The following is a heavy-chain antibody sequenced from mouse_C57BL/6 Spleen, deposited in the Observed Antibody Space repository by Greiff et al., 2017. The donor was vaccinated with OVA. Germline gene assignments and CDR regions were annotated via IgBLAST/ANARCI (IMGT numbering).Heavy chain of an antibody. J-gene: IGHJ3*01. CDR2: IHPNSGST. Sequence: QVQLQQSGAELVKPGASVKLSCKASGYTFTSYWMHWVKQRPGQGLEWIGMIHPNSGSTNYNEKFKSKATLTVDKSSSTAYMQLSSLTSEDSAVYYCARSEYYSETWFAYWGQGTLVTVSA. D-gene: IGHD2-12*01. V-gene: IGHV1-64*01. CDR1: GYTFTSYW. CDR3: ARSEYYSETWFAY.